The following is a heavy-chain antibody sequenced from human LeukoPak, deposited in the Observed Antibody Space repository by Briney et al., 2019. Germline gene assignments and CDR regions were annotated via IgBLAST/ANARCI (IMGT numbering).Heavy chain of an antibody. V-gene: IGHV7-4-1*02. CDR1: GYTFTNYT. J-gene: IGHJ4*02. CDR2: INTDTGNP. CDR3: ARGGYPYLSTWYSDY. D-gene: IGHD2-15*01. Sequence: ASVKVSCKASGYTFTNYTLNWVRQAPGQGLEWMGWINTDTGNPTYAQGFIGRFVFSLDSSVTTAYLQISSLKGEDTAVYYCARGGYPYLSTWYSDYWGQGTLVTVSS.